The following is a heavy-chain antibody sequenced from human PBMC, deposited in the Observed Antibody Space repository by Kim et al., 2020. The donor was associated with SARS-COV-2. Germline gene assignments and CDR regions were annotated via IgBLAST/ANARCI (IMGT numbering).Heavy chain of an antibody. V-gene: IGHV4-59*01. CDR3: ARAAMYYDILTGYRVSSYYYGMDV. D-gene: IGHD3-9*01. J-gene: IGHJ6*02. Sequence: SETLSLTCTVSGGSISSYYWSWIRQPPGKGLEWIGYIYYSGSTNYNPSLKSRVTISVDTSKNQFSLKLSSVTAADTAVYYCARAAMYYDILTGYRVSSYYYGMDVWGQGTTVTVSS. CDR2: IYYSGST. CDR1: GGSISSYY.